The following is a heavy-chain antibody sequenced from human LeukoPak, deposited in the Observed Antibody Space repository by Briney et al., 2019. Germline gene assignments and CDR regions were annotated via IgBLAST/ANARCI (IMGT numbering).Heavy chain of an antibody. CDR2: ISWNSGSI. V-gene: IGHV3-9*01. CDR3: AKLTAAGKAPFDY. J-gene: IGHJ4*02. D-gene: IGHD6-13*01. CDR1: GFTFDNYA. Sequence: PGGPLRLSCAASGFTFDNYAMHWVRQAPGKGLEWVSGISWNSGSIVYADSVKGRFTISRDNAKNSLYLQMNSLRAEDTALYYCAKLTAAGKAPFDYWGQGTLVTVSS.